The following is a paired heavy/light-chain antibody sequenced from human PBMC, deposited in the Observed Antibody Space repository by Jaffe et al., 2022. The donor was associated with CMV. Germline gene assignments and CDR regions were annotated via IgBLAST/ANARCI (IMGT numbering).Light chain of an antibody. Sequence: DIQMTQSPSTLSASVGDRVTITCRASQSISTSLAWYQQKPGKAPKLLIYKASSLESGVPSRFSGSGSGTEFTLTISSLQPDDFATYYCQQYNTYEGIFGQGTKVEI. V-gene: IGKV1-5*03. CDR2: KAS. CDR3: QQYNTYEGI. CDR1: QSISTS. J-gene: IGKJ1*01.
Heavy chain of an antibody. D-gene: IGHD5-12*01. CDR2: MSSSGSVI. J-gene: IGHJ1*01. V-gene: IGHV3-11*01. CDR3: ATKGTIVAAPCHQ. CDR1: GFTFSDYY. Sequence: QVQLVESGGGLVKPGGSLRLSCAASGFTFSDYYMSWIRQAPGKGLEWVSYMSSSGSVIYYADSVRGRFTISRDNTKNSVFLQMKSLRGEDTAVYYCATKGTIVAAPCHQWGQGTLVTVSS.